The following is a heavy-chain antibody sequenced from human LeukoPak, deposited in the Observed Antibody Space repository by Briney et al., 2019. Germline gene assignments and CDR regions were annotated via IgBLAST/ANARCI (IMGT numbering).Heavy chain of an antibody. CDR3: ARDLRDYPY. CDR2: VSSTSRFI. D-gene: IGHD3-16*01. J-gene: IGHJ1*01. V-gene: IGHV3-21*01. CDR1: GLTFTTYS. Sequence: GGSLRLSCAASGLTFTTYSMNWVRQAPGKGLEWVSFVSSTSRFISYADSVKGRFTISRDNAKNSLYLQMTSLRAEDTAVYYCARDLRDYPYWGQGTLVTVSS.